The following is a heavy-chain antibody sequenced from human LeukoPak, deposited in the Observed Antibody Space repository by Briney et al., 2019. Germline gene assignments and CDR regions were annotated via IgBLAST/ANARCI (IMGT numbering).Heavy chain of an antibody. D-gene: IGHD6-19*01. CDR2: ISWNSGSI. CDR3: AKPRVAGRGAFDY. V-gene: IGHV3-9*01. J-gene: IGHJ4*02. Sequence: SGGSLRLSCAASGFTFDDYAMHWVRQAPGKGLEWVSGISWNSGSIGYADSVKGRFTISRDNAKNSLYLQMDSLRAEDTAIYCAKPRVAGRGAFDYWGQGTLVTVSS. CDR1: GFTFDDYA.